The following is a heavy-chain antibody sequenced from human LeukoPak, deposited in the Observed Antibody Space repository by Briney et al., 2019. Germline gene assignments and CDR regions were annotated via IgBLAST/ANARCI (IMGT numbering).Heavy chain of an antibody. Sequence: GGSLRLSCVASGFTFSTFAMTWVRQAPGKGLEWVSGISGSGGSTYYADSVKGRFAVSRDNSKNTLYLQMNSLRAEDTAVYYCATPYGSGTSYAGLGYWGQGTLVTVSS. V-gene: IGHV3-23*01. CDR1: GFTFSTFA. D-gene: IGHD3-10*01. CDR2: ISGSGGST. CDR3: ATPYGSGTSYAGLGY. J-gene: IGHJ4*02.